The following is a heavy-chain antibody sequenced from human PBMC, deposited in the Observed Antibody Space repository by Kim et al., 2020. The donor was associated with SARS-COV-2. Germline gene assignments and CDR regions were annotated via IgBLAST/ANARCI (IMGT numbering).Heavy chain of an antibody. Sequence: SETLSLTCTVSGVSISSYYWSWIRQPPGKGLEWIGYIYYSGSTNYNPSLKSRVTISVDTSKNQFSLKLSSVTAADTAVYYCARDRGVESGSYYDYWGQGTLVTVSS. CDR2: IYYSGST. V-gene: IGHV4-59*01. D-gene: IGHD1-26*01. CDR1: GVSISSYY. CDR3: ARDRGVESGSYYDY. J-gene: IGHJ4*02.